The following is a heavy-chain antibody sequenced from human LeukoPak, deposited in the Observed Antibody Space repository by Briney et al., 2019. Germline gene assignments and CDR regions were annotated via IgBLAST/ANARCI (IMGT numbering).Heavy chain of an antibody. D-gene: IGHD6-19*01. CDR1: GGSISSYY. CDR2: IYTSGTT. V-gene: IGHV4-4*07. CDR3: ARQQWGRNFDY. Sequence: ASETPSLTCTVSGGSISSYYWSWIRQPAGKGLEWIGRIYTSGTTNYKPSLKSRVTMSVDTSKNQFSLKLSSVTAADTAVYYCARQQWGRNFDYWGQGTLVTVSS. J-gene: IGHJ4*02.